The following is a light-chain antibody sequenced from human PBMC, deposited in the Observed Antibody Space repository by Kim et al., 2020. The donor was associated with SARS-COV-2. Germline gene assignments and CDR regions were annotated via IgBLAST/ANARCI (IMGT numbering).Light chain of an antibody. CDR1: GGSIASNY. CDR3: QSYDSSTVV. J-gene: IGLJ2*01. Sequence: VTSACTRSGGSIASNYGQWYQQRPGSAPTTVIYEDNQRPSGVPDRFSGSIDSSSNSASLTISGLKTEDEADYYCQSYDSSTVVFGGGTQLTVL. V-gene: IGLV6-57*03. CDR2: EDN.